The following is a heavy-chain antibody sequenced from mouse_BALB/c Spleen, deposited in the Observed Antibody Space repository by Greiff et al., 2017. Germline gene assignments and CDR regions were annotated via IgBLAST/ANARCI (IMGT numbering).Heavy chain of an antibody. CDR2: INPSTGYT. CDR1: GYTFTSYW. J-gene: IGHJ3*01. Sequence: QVQLKESGAELAKPGASVKMSCKASGYTFTSYWMHWVKQRPGQGLEWIGYINPSTGYTEYNQKFKDKATLTADKSSSTAYMQLSSLTSEDSAVYYCARTLTGFAYWGQGTLVTVSA. CDR3: ARTLTGFAY. V-gene: IGHV1-7*01. D-gene: IGHD4-1*01.